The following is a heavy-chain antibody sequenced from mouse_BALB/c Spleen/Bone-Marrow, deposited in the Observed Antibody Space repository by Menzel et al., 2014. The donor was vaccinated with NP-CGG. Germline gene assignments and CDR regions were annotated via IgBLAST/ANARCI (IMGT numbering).Heavy chain of an antibody. CDR3: ARDSSDYLAWFAY. CDR2: ILPGSDST. J-gene: IGHJ3*01. D-gene: IGHD3-2*01. Sequence: VQLQQSGAELMKPGASVKISCKATGYTFSSYWIEWVKQRPGRGLEWIGEILPGSDSTNYNENFKGKATFTADTSSNTAYMQLNSLTSEDSAVYFCARDSSDYLAWFAYWGQGTLVTVSA. CDR1: GYTFSSYW. V-gene: IGHV1-9*01.